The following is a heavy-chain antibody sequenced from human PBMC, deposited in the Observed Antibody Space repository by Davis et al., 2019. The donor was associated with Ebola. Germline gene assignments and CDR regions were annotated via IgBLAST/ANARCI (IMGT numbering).Heavy chain of an antibody. CDR1: GFTFSSYD. V-gene: IGHV3-13*01. J-gene: IGHJ6*02. D-gene: IGHD4-17*01. CDR2: IGTAGDT. CDR3: ARRWPYGDHVGWYYGMDV. Sequence: GGSLRLSCAASGFTFSSYDMHWVRQATGKGLEWVSAIGTAGDTYYPGSVKGRFTISRENAKNSLYLQMNSLGAGDTAVYYCARRWPYGDHVGWYYGMDVWGQGTTVTVSS.